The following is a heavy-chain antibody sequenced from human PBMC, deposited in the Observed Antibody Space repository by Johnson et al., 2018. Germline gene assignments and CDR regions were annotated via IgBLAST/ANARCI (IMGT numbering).Heavy chain of an antibody. Sequence: QVQLVQSGGGVVQXGRSLRLXCAASGFTFSSYGMHWVRLAPGKGLEWVALISYDGSNKYYADSVKGRFTISRDNSKNTLYLQLSSLRTEDTAVYYCAKNPDSYYYFYYMDVWGQGTTVTVSS. V-gene: IGHV3-30*18. CDR3: AKNPDSYYYFYYMDV. J-gene: IGHJ6*03. CDR1: GFTFSSYG. CDR2: ISYDGSNK. D-gene: IGHD1-14*01.